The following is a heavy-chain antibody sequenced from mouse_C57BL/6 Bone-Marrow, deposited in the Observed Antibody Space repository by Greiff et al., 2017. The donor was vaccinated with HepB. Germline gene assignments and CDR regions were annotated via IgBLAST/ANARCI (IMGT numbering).Heavy chain of an antibody. CDR1: GYSFTDYN. V-gene: IGHV1-39*01. D-gene: IGHD2-4*01. Sequence: VQLQQSGPELVKPGASVKISCKASGYSFTDYNMNWVKQSKGQSLEWLGVINPNYGTTSYNQKFKGKATLTVDQSSSTAYMQLNSLTSADSAVYYCARIYYDYSYAMDYWGQGTSVTVSS. CDR3: ARIYYDYSYAMDY. CDR2: INPNYGTT. J-gene: IGHJ4*01.